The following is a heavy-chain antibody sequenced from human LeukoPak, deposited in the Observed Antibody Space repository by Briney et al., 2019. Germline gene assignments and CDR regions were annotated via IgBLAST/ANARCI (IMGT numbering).Heavy chain of an antibody. D-gene: IGHD3-16*01. J-gene: IGHJ4*02. Sequence: GGSLRLSCAASGFTFSSYAMSWVRQAPGKGLEWVSAISGSGGSTYYADSVKGRFTISRDNSKNTLYLPMNSLRAEDTAVYYRPTYYDNVWGIYPINYWGQEPLVTVS. CDR1: GFTFSSYA. CDR2: ISGSGGST. CDR3: PTYYDNVWGIYPINY. V-gene: IGHV3-23*01.